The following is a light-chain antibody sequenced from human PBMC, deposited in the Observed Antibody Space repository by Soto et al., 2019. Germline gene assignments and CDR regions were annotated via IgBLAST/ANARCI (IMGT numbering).Light chain of an antibody. CDR1: SSDIGAYDY. V-gene: IGLV2-11*01. CDR2: DVN. Sequence: QSVLTQPRSVSGAPGQSVAISCTGTSSDIGAYDYVSWYRQYPGQAPNLIIYDVNKRPSGVPDRFFGSKSGNTASLTISGLQTEDDADYYCCSYAGSCFVFGTGTKLTVL. CDR3: CSYAGSCFV. J-gene: IGLJ1*01.